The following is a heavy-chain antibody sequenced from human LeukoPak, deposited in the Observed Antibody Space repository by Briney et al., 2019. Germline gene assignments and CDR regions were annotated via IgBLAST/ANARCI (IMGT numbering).Heavy chain of an antibody. J-gene: IGHJ5*02. V-gene: IGHV4-59*08. D-gene: IGHD3-9*01. CDR2: IYYSGST. Sequence: SETLSLTCTVSGGSISSYYWSWIRQPPGKGLEWIGYIYYSGSTNYNPSLKSRVTISVDTSKNQFSLKLSSVTAADTAVYYCARLGYYDILTGYLPDRWFDPWRQGTLVTVSS. CDR1: GGSISSYY. CDR3: ARLGYYDILTGYLPDRWFDP.